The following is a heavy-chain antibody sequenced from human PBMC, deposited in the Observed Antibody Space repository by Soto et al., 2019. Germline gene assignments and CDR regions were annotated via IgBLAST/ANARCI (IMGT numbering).Heavy chain of an antibody. CDR3: VRDMQLWLLDS. V-gene: IGHV3-74*03. Sequence: GGSLRLSCAASGLTFRSYWMHWVRQAPGKGLVWVSRINTDGSVAMYVDSVEGRFTISRDNAKNTLYLHMNSLRAEDTAVYYCVRDMQLWLLDSWGQGTLVTVSS. J-gene: IGHJ4*02. CDR2: INTDGSVA. D-gene: IGHD2-21*01. CDR1: GLTFRSYW.